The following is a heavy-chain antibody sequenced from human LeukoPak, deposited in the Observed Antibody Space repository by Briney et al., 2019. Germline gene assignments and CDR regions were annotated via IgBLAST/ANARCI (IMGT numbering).Heavy chain of an antibody. Sequence: GGSLRLSCAASGFTFSSYAMSWVRQAPGKGLEWVSAISGRGGSIYYADSVKGRFSISRDNSKSTLYLQMNSLRAEDTAVYYCARGDRGYDEGVDYWGQGTLVTVSS. V-gene: IGHV3-23*01. CDR3: ARGDRGYDEGVDY. J-gene: IGHJ4*02. CDR2: ISGRGGSI. CDR1: GFTFSSYA. D-gene: IGHD5-12*01.